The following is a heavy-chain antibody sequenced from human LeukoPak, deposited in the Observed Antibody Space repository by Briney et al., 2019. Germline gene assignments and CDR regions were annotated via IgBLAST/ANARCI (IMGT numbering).Heavy chain of an antibody. CDR3: ASPLLRYYYYYMDV. D-gene: IGHD3-22*01. Sequence: PGGSLRLSCAASGFTFSTYNMNWVRQAPGKGLEWVSSITSSSSYIYYADSVKGRFTISRDNTKNSLYLQMNSLRAEDTAVYYCASPLLRYYYYYMDVWGKGTTVTVSS. CDR2: ITSSSSYI. J-gene: IGHJ6*03. V-gene: IGHV3-21*01. CDR1: GFTFSTYN.